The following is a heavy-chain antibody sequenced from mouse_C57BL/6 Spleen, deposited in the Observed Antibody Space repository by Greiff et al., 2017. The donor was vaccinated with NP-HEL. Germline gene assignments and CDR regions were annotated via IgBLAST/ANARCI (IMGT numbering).Heavy chain of an antibody. CDR1: GYTFTDYY. CDR2: INPNNGGT. D-gene: IGHD4-1*01. CDR3: ARAPNGDGGFAY. J-gene: IGHJ3*01. V-gene: IGHV1-26*01. Sequence: VQLQQSGPELVKPGASVKISCKASGYTFTDYYMNWVKQSHGKSLEWIGDINPNNGGTSYNQKFKGKATLTVDKSSSTAYMELRSLTSADSAVYYCARAPNGDGGFAYWGQGTLVTVSA.